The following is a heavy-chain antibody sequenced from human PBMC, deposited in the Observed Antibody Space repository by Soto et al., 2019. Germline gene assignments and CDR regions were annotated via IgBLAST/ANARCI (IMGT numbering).Heavy chain of an antibody. CDR2: ISGSGGST. Sequence: EVQLLESGGGLVQPGGSLRLSCAASGFTFSSYAMSWVRQAPGKGLEWVSAISGSGGSTYYADSVKGRFTISRDNSKNTLYLQMNSLRAEETAVYYCAKSGGIAVAGAGDYFDSWGQGTLVTVSS. D-gene: IGHD6-19*01. CDR1: GFTFSSYA. J-gene: IGHJ4*02. CDR3: AKSGGIAVAGAGDYFDS. V-gene: IGHV3-23*01.